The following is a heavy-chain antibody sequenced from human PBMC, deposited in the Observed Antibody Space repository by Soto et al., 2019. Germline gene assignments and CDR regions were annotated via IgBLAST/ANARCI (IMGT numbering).Heavy chain of an antibody. Sequence: GESLRLSCAASGFTFSTCSMNWVRQAPGKGLEWVSSISDSSSYIYYADSVKGRFTISRDNAKNSLYLQMNSLRAEDTAVYYCARYDSSGYYWPYYYYGMDVWGQGTTVTVSS. CDR3: ARYDSSGYYWPYYYYGMDV. V-gene: IGHV3-21*01. CDR2: ISDSSSYI. CDR1: GFTFSTCS. D-gene: IGHD3-22*01. J-gene: IGHJ6*02.